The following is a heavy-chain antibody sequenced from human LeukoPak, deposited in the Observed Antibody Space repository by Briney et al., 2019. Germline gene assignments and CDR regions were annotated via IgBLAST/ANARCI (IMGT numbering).Heavy chain of an antibody. D-gene: IGHD1-26*01. CDR3: ARWSMGPSFRSYYFDY. J-gene: IGHJ4*02. CDR2: ISAYNGNT. V-gene: IGHV1-18*01. CDR1: GYTFTSYG. Sequence: ASVKVSCKASGYTFTSYGISWVRQAPGQGLEWMGWISAYNGNTNYAQKLQGRVTMTTDTSTSTAYMELRSLRSDDTAVYYCARWSMGPSFRSYYFDYWGQGTLVTLSS.